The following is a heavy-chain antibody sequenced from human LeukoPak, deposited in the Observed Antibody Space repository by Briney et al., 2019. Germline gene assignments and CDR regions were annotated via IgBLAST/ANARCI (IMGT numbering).Heavy chain of an antibody. CDR1: GGSFSGYY. CDR3: ASQEPDYDFWSGYRYAY. J-gene: IGHJ4*02. V-gene: IGHV4-34*01. Sequence: SEALSLTCAVYGGSFSGYYWSWIRQPPGKGLEWIGEINHSGSTNYNPSLKSRVTISVDTSKNQFSLKLSSVTAADTAVYYCASQEPDYDFWSGYRYAYWGQGTLVTVSS. CDR2: INHSGST. D-gene: IGHD3-3*01.